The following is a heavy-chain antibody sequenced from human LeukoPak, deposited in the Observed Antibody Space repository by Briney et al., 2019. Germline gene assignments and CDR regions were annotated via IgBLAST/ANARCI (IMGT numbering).Heavy chain of an antibody. CDR3: AKSMVRGVKSFRDWFDP. D-gene: IGHD3-10*01. CDR1: GFTFDDYS. J-gene: IGHJ5*02. CDR2: INWNGGST. Sequence: PGGSLRLSCAASGFTFDDYSMTWVRQAPGKGLEWVSGINWNGGSTGYADSVKGRFTISRDNAKNSLYLQMNSLRAEDTALYYCAKSMVRGVKSFRDWFDPWGQGTLVTVSS. V-gene: IGHV3-20*04.